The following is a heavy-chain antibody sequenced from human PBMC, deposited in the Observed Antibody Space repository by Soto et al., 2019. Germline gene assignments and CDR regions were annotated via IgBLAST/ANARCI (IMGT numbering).Heavy chain of an antibody. V-gene: IGHV3-30-3*01. CDR2: ISYDGSNK. CDR1: GFTFSSYA. CDR3: ARDLGQYAFWSGYYTGTKGFGV. Sequence: PGGSLRLSCAASGFTFSSYAMHWVRQAPGKGLEWVAVISYDGSNKYYADSVKGRFTISRDNSKNTLYLQMNSLRAEDTAVYYCARDLGQYAFWSGYYTGTKGFGVWGQGTTVTVSS. J-gene: IGHJ6*02. D-gene: IGHD3-3*01.